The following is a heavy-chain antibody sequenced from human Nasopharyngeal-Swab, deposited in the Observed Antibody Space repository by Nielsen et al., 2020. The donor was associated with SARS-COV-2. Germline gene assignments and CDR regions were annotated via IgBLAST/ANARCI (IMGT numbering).Heavy chain of an antibody. CDR1: GGSFSGSY. Sequence: SEPLSLTSAVYGGSFSGSYWSWIRQPPGKWLEWIAEINHSGSTNYDPSLKSRVTISVDTSKNQVSLKLSAVTAADTAVYYCARERGASRDSSGWYSRYYYYGMDVWGQGTTVTVS. CDR2: INHSGST. J-gene: IGHJ6*02. CDR3: ARERGASRDSSGWYSRYYYYGMDV. D-gene: IGHD6-19*01. V-gene: IGHV4-34*01.